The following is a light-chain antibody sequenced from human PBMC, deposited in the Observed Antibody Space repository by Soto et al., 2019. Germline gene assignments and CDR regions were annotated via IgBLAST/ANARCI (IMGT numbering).Light chain of an antibody. CDR2: DVS. CDR1: SSDVGGYNY. CDR3: SSYTSSSTLWV. V-gene: IGLV2-14*01. J-gene: IGLJ3*02. Sequence: QSALTQPASVSGSPGQSITISCTGTSSDVGGYNYVSWYQQHPGKAPKLMIYDVSNRPSGVSNRFSGSKSGNTASLTISGLQAEDEADYYCSSYTSSSTLWVFGGGTKVIVL.